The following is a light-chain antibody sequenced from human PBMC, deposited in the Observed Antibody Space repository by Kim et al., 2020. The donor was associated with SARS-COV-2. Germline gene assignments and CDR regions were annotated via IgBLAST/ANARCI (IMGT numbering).Light chain of an antibody. Sequence: HRCNISCTVSSPNVGAGYAVHGRPQLPGTAPKLLSYGNSYRPSGFPDRFPGSKSGPAAPLAITGLQAEDEADYSWQAYDSSLGGWVFGGGTQLTVL. V-gene: IGLV1-40*01. CDR1: SPNVGAGYA. CDR2: GNS. CDR3: QAYDSSLGGWV. J-gene: IGLJ3*02.